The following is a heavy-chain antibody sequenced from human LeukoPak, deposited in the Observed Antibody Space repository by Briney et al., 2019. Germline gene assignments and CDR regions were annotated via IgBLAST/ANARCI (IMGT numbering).Heavy chain of an antibody. CDR2: IIPILGIA. D-gene: IGHD2-21*02. CDR1: GGTFSSYA. V-gene: IGHV1-69*04. J-gene: IGHJ3*02. Sequence: GASVKVSCKASGGTFSSYAISWVRQAPGQGLEWMGRIIPILGIANYAQKFQGRVTIAADKSTSTAYMELSSLRSEDTAVYYCAKDLFVTAILLGGLFDIWGQGTMVTVSS. CDR3: AKDLFVTAILLGGLFDI.